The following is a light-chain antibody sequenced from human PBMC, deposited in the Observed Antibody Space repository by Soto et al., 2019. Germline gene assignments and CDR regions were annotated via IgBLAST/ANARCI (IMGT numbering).Light chain of an antibody. CDR3: MQGIHWPIT. V-gene: IGKV2-30*02. Sequence: DVVMTQTPLSLSVTPGQPTSISCKSSQSLVHSDGIAYFSWFQQRPGRSPRRLIYKVSNRDSGVPAGFSGSGSGTDFALKISRVEAEDVGVYYCMQGIHWPITFGQGTRLEIK. CDR2: KVS. CDR1: QSLVHSDGIAY. J-gene: IGKJ5*01.